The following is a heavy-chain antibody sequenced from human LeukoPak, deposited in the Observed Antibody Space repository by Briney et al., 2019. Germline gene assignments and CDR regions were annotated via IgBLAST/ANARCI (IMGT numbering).Heavy chain of an antibody. J-gene: IGHJ6*02. CDR1: GGSIGSYY. Sequence: SETLSLTCTVSGGSIGSYYWSWIRQPPGKGLEWIGYIYYSGSTNYNPSLKSRVTISVDTSKNQFSLKLSSVTAADTAVYYCAKYGPRYYYYGMDVWGQGTTVTVSS. CDR2: IYYSGST. V-gene: IGHV4-59*08. CDR3: AKYGPRYYYYGMDV. D-gene: IGHD2-2*01.